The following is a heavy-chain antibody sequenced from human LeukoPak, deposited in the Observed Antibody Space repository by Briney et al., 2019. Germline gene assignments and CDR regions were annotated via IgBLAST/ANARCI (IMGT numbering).Heavy chain of an antibody. Sequence: PGGTLRLSCAASGFTGFTFSSYGMSWVRQAPGKGLEWVSAISGSSGSTYYADSVKGRFTISRDNSKNTLYLQMNSLRAEDTAVYYCAKDLTTMIGHWFDPWGQGTLVTVSS. CDR2: ISGSSGST. V-gene: IGHV3-23*01. D-gene: IGHD3-22*01. J-gene: IGHJ5*02. CDR3: AKDLTTMIGHWFDP. CDR1: GFTGFTFSSYG.